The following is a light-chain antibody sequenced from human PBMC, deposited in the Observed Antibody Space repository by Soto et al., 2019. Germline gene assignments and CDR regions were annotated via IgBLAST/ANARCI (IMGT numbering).Light chain of an antibody. V-gene: IGKV1-39*01. CDR1: QSISSN. J-gene: IGKJ4*01. Sequence: DSHITQSPSSLSASVGDRVTITCRASQSISSNLNWYQQKPGKAPKLLIYAASSLQSGVPSRFSGGGSGTDFTLTISSLQPEDFATYSCQQSYSTPLTFGGGTKVDIK. CDR2: AAS. CDR3: QQSYSTPLT.